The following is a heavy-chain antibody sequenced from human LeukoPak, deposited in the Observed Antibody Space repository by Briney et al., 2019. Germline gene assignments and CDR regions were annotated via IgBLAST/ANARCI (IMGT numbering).Heavy chain of an antibody. D-gene: IGHD2-15*01. CDR1: GGTFSSYT. CDR3: ARDPWVGYCSGGSCSRAY. J-gene: IGHJ4*02. CDR2: IIPILGIA. Sequence: SVKVSCKASGGTFSSYTISWVRQAPGQGLEWMGRIIPILGIANYAQKFQGRVTITADKSTSTAYMELSSLRSEDTAVYYCARDPWVGYCSGGSCSRAYWGQGTLVTVSS. V-gene: IGHV1-69*04.